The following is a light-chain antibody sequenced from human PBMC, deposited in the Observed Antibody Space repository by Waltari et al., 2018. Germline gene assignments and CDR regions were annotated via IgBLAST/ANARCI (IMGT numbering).Light chain of an antibody. CDR3: QQSYSSPRT. J-gene: IGKJ1*01. CDR2: GAS. CDR1: QRNGSN. V-gene: IGKV1-39*01. Sequence: DIQMTQYPSSLSASVGDRVPLPCRESQRNGSNFSWYQQKPVKSPNLLIYGASSLQSGVPSRFSASGSGTYFTLTISSLQPEDFASYYCQQSYSSPRTFGQGTKVEVK.